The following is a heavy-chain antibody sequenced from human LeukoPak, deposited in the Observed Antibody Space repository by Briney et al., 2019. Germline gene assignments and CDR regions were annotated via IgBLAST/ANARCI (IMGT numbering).Heavy chain of an antibody. V-gene: IGHV4-59*08. Sequence: SETLSLTCTVSGGSLSSYYWSWIRQPPGKGLEWVGYIYYSGSTNHNPSLKSRVTISVDTSKNQFSLKLSSVTAADTAVYYCARHMGLGYTYFYPYFDYWGQGTLVTVSS. CDR2: IYYSGST. CDR3: ARHMGLGYTYFYPYFDY. CDR1: GGSLSSYY. J-gene: IGHJ4*01. D-gene: IGHD1-1*01.